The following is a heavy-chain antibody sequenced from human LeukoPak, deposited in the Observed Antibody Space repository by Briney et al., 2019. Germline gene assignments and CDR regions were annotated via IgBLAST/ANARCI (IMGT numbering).Heavy chain of an antibody. V-gene: IGHV3-30-3*01. J-gene: IGHJ5*02. CDR2: ISYDGSNK. CDR3: ARGRYYYDPFDP. CDR1: GFTFSSYA. D-gene: IGHD3-22*01. Sequence: GGSLRLSCAASGFTFSSYAMHWVRQAPGKGLEWVAVISYDGSNKYYADSVKGRFTISRDNSKNTLYLQMNSLRAEDTAVYYCARGRYYYDPFDPWGQGTLVTVSS.